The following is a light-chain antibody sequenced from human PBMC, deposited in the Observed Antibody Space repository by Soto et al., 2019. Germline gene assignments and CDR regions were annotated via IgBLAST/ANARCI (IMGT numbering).Light chain of an antibody. CDR3: QQYNSNPWT. CDR1: QGISNY. J-gene: IGKJ1*01. CDR2: DAS. V-gene: IGKV1-16*01. Sequence: DIQMTQSPSSLSASVGDRVTITCRASQGISNYLAWYQQKPGKAPKLLIFDASSLESGVPSRFSASRSGTEFTLTITSLQPDEFATYYCQQYNSNPWTFGLGTKVDIK.